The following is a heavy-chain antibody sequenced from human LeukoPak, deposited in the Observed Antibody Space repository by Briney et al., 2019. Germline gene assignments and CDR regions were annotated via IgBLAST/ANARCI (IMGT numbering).Heavy chain of an antibody. V-gene: IGHV3-21*01. CDR1: GFTFSSYS. D-gene: IGHD2-2*01. J-gene: IGHJ6*03. CDR3: ARVDIVVVPAAQDYYYYMDV. CDR2: ISSSSSYI. Sequence: GGSLRLSCAASGFTFSSYSMNWVRQAPGKGLEWVSSISSSSSYIYYADSVKGRFTISRDNAKNSLYPQMNSLRAEDTAVYYCARVDIVVVPAAQDYYYYMDVWGKGTTVTVSS.